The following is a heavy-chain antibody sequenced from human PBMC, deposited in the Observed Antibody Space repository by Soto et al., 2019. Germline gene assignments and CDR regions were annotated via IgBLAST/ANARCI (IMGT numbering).Heavy chain of an antibody. D-gene: IGHD6-19*01. V-gene: IGHV1-69*13. CDR2: IIPIFGTA. Sequence: VASVKVSCKASGGTFSSYAISWVRQAPGQGLEWMGGIIPIFGTANYAQKFQGRVTITADESTSTAYMELSSLRSGDTAVYYCARKVAGRYFDYWGQGTLVTVS. CDR1: GGTFSSYA. J-gene: IGHJ4*02. CDR3: ARKVAGRYFDY.